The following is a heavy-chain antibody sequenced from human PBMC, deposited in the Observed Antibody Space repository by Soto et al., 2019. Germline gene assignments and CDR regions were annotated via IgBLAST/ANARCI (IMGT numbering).Heavy chain of an antibody. CDR1: GGTFSSYA. CDR2: IIPIFGTA. V-gene: IGHV1-69*13. Sequence: ASVKVSCKASGGTFSSYAISWVRQAPGQGLEWMGGIIPIFGTANYAQKFQGRVTITADESTSTAYMELSSLRSEDTAVYYCAFPYYYDSSGPGIRSQYYYYGMDVWGQGTTVTVSS. CDR3: AFPYYYDSSGPGIRSQYYYYGMDV. D-gene: IGHD3-22*01. J-gene: IGHJ6*02.